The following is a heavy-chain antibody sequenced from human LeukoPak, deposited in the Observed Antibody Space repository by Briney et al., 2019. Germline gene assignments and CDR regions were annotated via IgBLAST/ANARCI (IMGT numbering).Heavy chain of an antibody. V-gene: IGHV1-2*02. CDR2: INPNSGGT. CDR3: ARVLVPAGALWYYYYYMDV. CDR1: GYTLTGYY. Sequence: ASVKVSCKASGYTLTGYYMHWVRPAPGQGLEWMGWINPNSGGTNYAQKFQGRVTMTRDTSISTAYMELSRLRSDDTAVYYCARVLVPAGALWYYYYYMDVWGKGTTVTISS. D-gene: IGHD2-2*01. J-gene: IGHJ6*03.